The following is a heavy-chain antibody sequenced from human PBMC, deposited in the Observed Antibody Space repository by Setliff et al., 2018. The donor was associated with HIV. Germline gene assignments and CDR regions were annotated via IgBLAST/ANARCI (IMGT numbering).Heavy chain of an antibody. CDR3: AVANILGTSDFDY. J-gene: IGHJ4*02. CDR1: GFTSSRYT. CDR2: ISSTSIYK. Sequence: KPGGSLRLSCGASGFTSSRYTMNWVRQAPGKGLERVSSISSTSIYKYYADSVKGRFTISRDNTKDSLYLQLDRLRVDDTAKYYCAVANILGTSDFDYWGQGTVVTVSS. D-gene: IGHD3-9*01. V-gene: IGHV3-21*01.